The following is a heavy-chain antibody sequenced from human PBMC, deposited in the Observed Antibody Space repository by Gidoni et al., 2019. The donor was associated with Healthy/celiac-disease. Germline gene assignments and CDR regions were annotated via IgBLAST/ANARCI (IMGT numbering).Heavy chain of an antibody. CDR2: IYHSGST. CDR3: ARVGYCSGGSCYSPVGWFDP. Sequence: QLQLQESGSGLVKPSQTLSLTCAVSGGSISSGGYSWGWIRQPPGKGLEWIGYIYHSGSTYYNPSLKSRVTISVDRSKNQFSLKLSSVTAADTAVYYCARVGYCSGGSCYSPVGWFDPWGQGTLVTVSS. J-gene: IGHJ5*02. D-gene: IGHD2-15*01. V-gene: IGHV4-30-2*01. CDR1: GGSISSGGYS.